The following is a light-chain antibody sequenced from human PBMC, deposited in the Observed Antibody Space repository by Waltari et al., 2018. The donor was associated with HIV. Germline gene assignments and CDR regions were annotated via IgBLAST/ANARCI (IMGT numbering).Light chain of an antibody. Sequence: QSVLTQPPSASGTPGQRVTISCSGSSSNIENDNVYWYQQLTGAAPRLLIYKDTARPSGVPDRFTGSKSGTSASLAISGLRSEDEADYYCVGWDSRLSGYVFGSGTKVTVL. CDR2: KDT. V-gene: IGLV1-47*01. J-gene: IGLJ1*01. CDR3: VGWDSRLSGYV. CDR1: SSNIENDN.